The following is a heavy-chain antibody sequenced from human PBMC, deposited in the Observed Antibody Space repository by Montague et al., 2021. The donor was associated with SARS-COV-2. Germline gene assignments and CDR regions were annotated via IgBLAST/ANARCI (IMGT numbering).Heavy chain of an antibody. Sequence: PALVKPTQTLTLTCTFSGSSLTTSAMCVSWIRQPPGKAPEWLARIDWDDDKHYNASLKTRLTISKDTSKNHVVLTMTNMNPVETGTYYCARSGQPAGNYAPLGYYGLDVGGRGTTVIVSS. D-gene: IGHD1-26*01. V-gene: IGHV2-70*11. CDR1: GSSLTTSAMC. J-gene: IGHJ6*02. CDR2: IDWDDDK. CDR3: ARSGQPAGNYAPLGYYGLDV.